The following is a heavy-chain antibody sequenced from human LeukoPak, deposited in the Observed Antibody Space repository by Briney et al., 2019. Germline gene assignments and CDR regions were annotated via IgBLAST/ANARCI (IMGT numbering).Heavy chain of an antibody. Sequence: PSETLSLTCAVYGGSFSGYYWSWIRQPPGKGLEWIGYIYYSGSTNYNPSLKSRVTISVDTSRNQFSLKLSSVTAADTAVYYCARATPYYYDSSGYYYFDYWGQGTLVTVSS. CDR3: ARATPYYYDSSGYYYFDY. CDR2: IYYSGST. V-gene: IGHV4-59*01. CDR1: GGSFSGYY. J-gene: IGHJ4*02. D-gene: IGHD3-22*01.